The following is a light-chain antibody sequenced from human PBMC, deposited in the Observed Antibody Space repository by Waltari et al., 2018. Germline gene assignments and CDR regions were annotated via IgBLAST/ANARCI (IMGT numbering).Light chain of an antibody. CDR1: NWVAKY. CDR2: QDR. V-gene: IGLV3-1*01. J-gene: IGLJ2*01. CDR3: QAWDSSTVV. Sequence: SYELTQPPSVSVSPGQTASITCSGDNWVAKYYCWYQQKPGQSPVVVIYQDRKRPSGIPERFSGSNSGNTATLTISGTQAMDEADYYCQAWDSSTVVIGGGTKLTVL.